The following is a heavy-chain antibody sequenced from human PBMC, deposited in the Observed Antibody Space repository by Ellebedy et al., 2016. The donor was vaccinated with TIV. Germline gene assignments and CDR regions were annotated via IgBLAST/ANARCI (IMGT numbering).Heavy chain of an antibody. CDR2: IHYSGNT. CDR1: GGSITYYY. D-gene: IGHD7-27*01. V-gene: IGHV4-59*01. J-gene: IGHJ4*02. Sequence: SETLSLTCTVSGGSITYYYWSWIRQSPGKGLEWIGYIHYSGNTHYSPSLKSRVAISVDTVKNQFSLTLTSVTAADTALYFCARADRGQTGSLGIFDYWGQGALVTVSS. CDR3: ARADRGQTGSLGIFDY.